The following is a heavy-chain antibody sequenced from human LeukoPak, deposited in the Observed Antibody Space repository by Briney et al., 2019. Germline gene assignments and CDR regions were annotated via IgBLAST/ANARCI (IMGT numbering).Heavy chain of an antibody. CDR2: ISYDGSNK. V-gene: IGHV3-30*18. CDR1: GFTFSSYG. D-gene: IGHD2-15*01. CDR3: AKDRVSDCSGGSCYPHYYYYGMDV. Sequence: GGSLRLSCAASGFTFSSYGMHWVRQAPGKGLEWVAVISYDGSNKYYADSVKGRFTNSRDNSKNTLYLQMNSLRAEDTAVYYCAKDRVSDCSGGSCYPHYYYYGMDVWGQGTTVTVSS. J-gene: IGHJ6*02.